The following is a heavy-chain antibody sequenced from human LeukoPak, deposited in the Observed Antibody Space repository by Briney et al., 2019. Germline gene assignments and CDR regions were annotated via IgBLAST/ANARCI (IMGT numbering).Heavy chain of an antibody. Sequence: GASVKVSCKASGYSFNSQGMNWVRQAPGQGLEWMGWINTNTGNPTYAQGFTGRFVFSLDTSVSTAYLQISSLKAEDTAVYYCARGRKWDHDGYWGQGTLVTVSS. CDR2: INTNTGNP. CDR3: ARGRKWDHDGY. D-gene: IGHD1-14*01. J-gene: IGHJ4*02. V-gene: IGHV7-4-1*02. CDR1: GYSFNSQG.